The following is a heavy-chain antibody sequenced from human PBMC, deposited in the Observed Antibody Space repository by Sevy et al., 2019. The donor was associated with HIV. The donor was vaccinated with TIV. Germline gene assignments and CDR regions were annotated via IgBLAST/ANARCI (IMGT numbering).Heavy chain of an antibody. V-gene: IGHV3-21*01. Sequence: GGSLRLSCAASGFTFSSYSMNWVRQAPGKGLEWVSSISSSSSYIYYADSVKGRFTISRDNAKNSLYLQMNSLRAEDTAVYYCARGRGHHYDISTGHDAFDIWGQGTMVTVSS. CDR2: ISSSSSYI. CDR1: GFTFSSYS. D-gene: IGHD3-9*01. J-gene: IGHJ3*02. CDR3: ARGRGHHYDISTGHDAFDI.